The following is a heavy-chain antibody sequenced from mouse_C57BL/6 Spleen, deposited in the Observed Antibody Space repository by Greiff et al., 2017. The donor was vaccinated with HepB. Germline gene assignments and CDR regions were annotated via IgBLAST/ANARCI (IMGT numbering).Heavy chain of an antibody. D-gene: IGHD1-1*01. CDR3: ASGTVGYAMDY. CDR2: INPNNGGT. J-gene: IGHJ4*01. Sequence: LVEPGASVKMSCKASGYTFTDYNMHWVKQSHGKSLEWIGYINPNNGGTSYNQKFKGKATLTVNKSSSTAYMELRSLTSEDSAVYYCASGTVGYAMDYWGQGTSVTVSS. CDR1: GYTFTDYN. V-gene: IGHV1-22*01.